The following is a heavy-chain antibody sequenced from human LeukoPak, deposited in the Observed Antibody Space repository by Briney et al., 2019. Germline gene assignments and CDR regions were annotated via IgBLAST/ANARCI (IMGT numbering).Heavy chain of an antibody. CDR2: ISGSGDNT. D-gene: IGHD3-22*01. CDR1: GFTSSSYA. V-gene: IGHV3-23*01. Sequence: PGGSLRLSCAASGFTSSSYAMSWVRQAPGKGLEWVSGISGSGDNTYYADSVKGRFTTSRDNSKNTLYVQVNSLGTEDTAAYYCAKGSYYDSSGSFYFDYWGQGTLVTVSS. CDR3: AKGSYYDSSGSFYFDY. J-gene: IGHJ4*02.